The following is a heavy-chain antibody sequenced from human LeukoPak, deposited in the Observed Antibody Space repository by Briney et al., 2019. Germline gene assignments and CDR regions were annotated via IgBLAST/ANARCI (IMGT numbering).Heavy chain of an antibody. CDR2: ISNDSRYK. CDR1: GCTLSRYI. J-gene: IGHJ5*02. V-gene: IGHV3-21*01. D-gene: IGHD2-8*02. Sequence: GGSPRLSCIAAGCTLSRYIMNWVRHAPGKGLEWVASISNDSRYKNYSDSVKGRFTISRANAENTVYLQTNSLRVEDTAMYYCASLSGVWDTGDKKWSARWGQGTLVTVSS. CDR3: ASLSGVWDTGDKKWSAR.